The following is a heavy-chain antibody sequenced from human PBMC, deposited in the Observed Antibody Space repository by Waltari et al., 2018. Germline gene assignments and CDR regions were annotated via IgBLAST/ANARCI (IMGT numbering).Heavy chain of an antibody. Sequence: EVQLVQSGAEFKKPGESLKISCKGSGYSFTTYWIGWVRQMPGKGLEWMGIIFPGDSDIRYSPSFQGQVTISADKSINTAYLQWSSLKASDTAIYFCARSYRFSGIGEDGFDIWGQGTVLTVSS. CDR3: ARSYRFSGIGEDGFDI. D-gene: IGHD3-10*01. V-gene: IGHV5-51*01. CDR2: IFPGDSDI. J-gene: IGHJ3*02. CDR1: GYSFTTYW.